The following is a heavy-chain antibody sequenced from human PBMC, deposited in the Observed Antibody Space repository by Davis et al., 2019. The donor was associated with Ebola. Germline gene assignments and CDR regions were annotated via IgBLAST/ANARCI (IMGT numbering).Heavy chain of an antibody. J-gene: IGHJ4*01. Sequence: GGSLRLSCSASGFSFNTFGMNWARQAPGKGPEWVSYISGITSNIYYADSVKGRFTISRDNAKNSLYLQMESLRDEDTAVYYCVRYGGGSHDYWGRGTQVTVSS. CDR1: GFSFNTFG. CDR2: ISGITSNI. D-gene: IGHD4-23*01. CDR3: VRYGGGSHDY. V-gene: IGHV3-48*02.